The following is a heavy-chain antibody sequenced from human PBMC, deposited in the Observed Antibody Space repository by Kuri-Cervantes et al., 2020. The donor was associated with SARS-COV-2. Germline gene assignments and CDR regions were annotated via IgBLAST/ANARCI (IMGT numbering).Heavy chain of an antibody. J-gene: IGHJ1*01. Sequence: GSLRLSCTVSGGSISSSSYYWGWIRQPPGKGLEWIGSIYYSGSTYYNPSLKSRVTISVDTSKNQFSLKLSSATAADTAVYYCARVGGQVAGTLYFQHWGQGTLVTVS. CDR3: ARVGGQVAGTLYFQH. CDR2: IYYSGST. CDR1: GGSISSSSYY. V-gene: IGHV4-39*07. D-gene: IGHD6-19*01.